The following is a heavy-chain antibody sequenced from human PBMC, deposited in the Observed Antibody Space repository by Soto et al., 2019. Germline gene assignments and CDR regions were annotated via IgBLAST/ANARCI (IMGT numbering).Heavy chain of an antibody. CDR1: GFTFSNYD. Sequence: GGSLRLSCAASGFTFSNYDMHWVRQAPGKGLEWVAVISFDGSNNYYADSVKGRFTISRDNSKNTLYLQMNSLRAEDTAVYFCAKDLSMIVADTFDIWGEGTMVTVS. D-gene: IGHD3-22*01. CDR3: AKDLSMIVADTFDI. CDR2: ISFDGSNN. V-gene: IGHV3-30*18. J-gene: IGHJ3*02.